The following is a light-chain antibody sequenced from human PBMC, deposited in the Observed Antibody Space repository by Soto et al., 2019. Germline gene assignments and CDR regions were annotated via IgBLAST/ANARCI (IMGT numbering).Light chain of an antibody. V-gene: IGKV3-11*01. CDR1: QYITTR. CDR2: QTS. CDR3: HQRQSWPRT. J-gene: IGKJ1*01. Sequence: EIVLTQSPATLASSPGDRVTLSCRASQYITTRLAWYQHRPGQAPRLLIYQTSLRAAGIPARFSASGSGTDCPLTSSDVQPEDFALYYCHQRQSWPRTFGQGTKVDI.